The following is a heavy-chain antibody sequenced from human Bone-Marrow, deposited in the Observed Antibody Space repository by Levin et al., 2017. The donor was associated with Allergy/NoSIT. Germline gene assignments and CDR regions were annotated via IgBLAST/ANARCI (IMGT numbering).Heavy chain of an antibody. CDR1: GFTFSNYA. J-gene: IGHJ4*02. D-gene: IGHD6-13*01. V-gene: IGHV3-30*03. CDR3: ARRQIGYASSWFPPLDY. Sequence: SGGSLRLSCAASGFTFSNYAFYWVRQTPGKGLEWVALISYDGSNTHYADSVRGRFTISRDTSKNTLYLQMHSLRAEDTAVYFCARRQIGYASSWFPPLDYWGQGTLVTVSS. CDR2: ISYDGSNT.